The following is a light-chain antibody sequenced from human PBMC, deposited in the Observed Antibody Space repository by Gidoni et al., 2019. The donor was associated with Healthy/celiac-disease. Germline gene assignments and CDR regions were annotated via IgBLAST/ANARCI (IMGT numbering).Light chain of an antibody. CDR1: QSISSY. V-gene: IGKV1-39*01. CDR2: AAS. J-gene: IGKJ3*01. Sequence: DIQMTHSPSSLSASVGDRVTITCRASQSISSYLNWYQQKPGKAPKLLIYAASSLQSGVPSRFSGSGSGTDFTLTISSLQPEDFATYYCQQSYSTPDFTFGPGTKVDIK. CDR3: QQSYSTPDFT.